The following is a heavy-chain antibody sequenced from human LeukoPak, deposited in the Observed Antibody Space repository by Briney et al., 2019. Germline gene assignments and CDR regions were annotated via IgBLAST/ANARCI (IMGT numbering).Heavy chain of an antibody. J-gene: IGHJ4*02. CDR2: IGGSGGST. V-gene: IGHV3-23*01. CDR1: GFTFSSYA. Sequence: GGSLRLSCAASGFTFSSYAMSWVRQAPGKGLEWVSAIGGSGGSTYYADSVKGRFTISRDNSKNTLYLQMNSLRAEDTAVYYCAKGVDGSRYYFDYWGQGTLVTVSS. D-gene: IGHD2-2*01. CDR3: AKGVDGSRYYFDY.